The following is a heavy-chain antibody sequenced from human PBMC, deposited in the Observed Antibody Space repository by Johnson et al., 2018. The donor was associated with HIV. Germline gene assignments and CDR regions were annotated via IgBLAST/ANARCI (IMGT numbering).Heavy chain of an antibody. Sequence: QVQLVESGGGLIQPGGSLRLSCAASGFTVSSNYMSWVRQAPGKGLEWVAVISYDGTNKYSADSVKGRFTISRDNSKNTLYLQMNSLRAEDTAVYYCARDQRGDIIPTTYDAFDIWGQGTMVTASS. V-gene: IGHV3-30-3*01. J-gene: IGHJ3*02. CDR2: ISYDGTNK. CDR1: GFTVSSNY. CDR3: ARDQRGDIIPTTYDAFDI. D-gene: IGHD5-12*01.